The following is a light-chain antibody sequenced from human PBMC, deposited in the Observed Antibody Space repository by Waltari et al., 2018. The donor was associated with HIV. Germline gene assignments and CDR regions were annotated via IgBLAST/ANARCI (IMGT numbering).Light chain of an antibody. J-gene: IGLJ1*01. CDR1: KLDSKS. V-gene: IGLV3-21*02. CDR3: HVWESSSDEYV. Sequence: SYVLTHPAAVSVAPGQTANVTCGGDKLDSKSGYWYQQGAGRAPILVLYDDTDRPSGIPERFSGSKFGNTATLTISGVEAGDEGDYYCHVWESSSDEYVFGTGTKVTV. CDR2: DDT.